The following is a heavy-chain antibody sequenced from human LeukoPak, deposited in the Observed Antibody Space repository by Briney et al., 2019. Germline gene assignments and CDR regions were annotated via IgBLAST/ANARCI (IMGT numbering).Heavy chain of an antibody. CDR2: ISSGDNIM. V-gene: IGHV3-48*03. CDR1: GFTFSTYE. CDR3: ARDKDVYLDY. Sequence: GGSLRLSCAASGFTFSTYEMNWVRQAPGKGLEWVSYISSGDNIMFYADSVKGRFIISRDNAKNSLYLQMNSLRVEDTAVYYCARDKDVYLDYWGQGTLVTVSS. J-gene: IGHJ4*02.